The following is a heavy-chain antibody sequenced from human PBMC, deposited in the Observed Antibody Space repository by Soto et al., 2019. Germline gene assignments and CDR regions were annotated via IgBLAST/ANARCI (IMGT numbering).Heavy chain of an antibody. CDR2: IRETGNT. CDR1: GFTFSNYG. J-gene: IGHJ4*02. V-gene: IGHV3-23*01. D-gene: IGHD1-26*01. Sequence: GGALRLSCAASGFTFSNYGMSSIRQAPTKGLEWVSTIRETGNTYYADSVRGLFATSRDNSENTLYLQMTSLSAEDTVVYYCAKQQMGVIRALDYWGQGTLVTVSS. CDR3: AKQQMGVIRALDY.